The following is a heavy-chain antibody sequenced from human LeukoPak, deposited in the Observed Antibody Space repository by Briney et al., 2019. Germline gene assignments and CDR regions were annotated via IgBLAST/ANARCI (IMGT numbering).Heavy chain of an antibody. CDR3: ARGFVGANAFDL. D-gene: IGHD6-6*01. V-gene: IGHV3-7*01. Sequence: GGSLRLSCAASGFTFTTYWMNWVRQAPGKGLEWVANINQDGSERYYMDSVKGRFTVSRDNAKDSLSLQMNSLRVEDTAVYYCARGFVGANAFDLWGQGTMVTVSS. J-gene: IGHJ3*01. CDR2: INQDGSER. CDR1: GFTFTTYW.